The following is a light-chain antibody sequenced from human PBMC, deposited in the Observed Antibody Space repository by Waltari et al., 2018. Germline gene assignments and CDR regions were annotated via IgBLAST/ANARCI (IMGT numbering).Light chain of an antibody. CDR1: SLRSNS. J-gene: IGLJ1*01. CDR2: GTN. CDR3: NSRDSSGNHYV. V-gene: IGLV3-19*01. Sequence: SSELTQHPAVSVALGQTVMITCHGDSLRSNSVSWYQQKPGQAPVLVIYGTNNLSSGIPDRFSGSSSGNTASLTITGAQAEDEADYYCNSRDSSGNHYVFGTGTKVTVL.